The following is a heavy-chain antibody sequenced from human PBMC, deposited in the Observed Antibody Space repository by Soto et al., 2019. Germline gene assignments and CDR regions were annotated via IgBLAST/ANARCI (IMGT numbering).Heavy chain of an antibody. D-gene: IGHD3-22*01. CDR1: GGSFSGYY. Sequence: SETLSLTCAVYGGSFSGYYWSWIRQPPGEGLEWIGEINHSGSTNYNPSLKSRVTISVDTSKNQFSLKLSSVTAADTAVYYCARGEDSSGYSDAFDIWGQGTMVTVS. J-gene: IGHJ3*02. CDR2: INHSGST. V-gene: IGHV4-34*01. CDR3: ARGEDSSGYSDAFDI.